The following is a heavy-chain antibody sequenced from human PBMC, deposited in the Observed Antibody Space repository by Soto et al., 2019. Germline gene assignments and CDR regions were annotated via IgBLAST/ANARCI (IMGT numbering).Heavy chain of an antibody. CDR1: GDSVSSYY. J-gene: IGHJ6*02. V-gene: IGHV4-59*02. D-gene: IGHD1-26*01. Sequence: QVQLQESGPGLVKPSETLSLTCSVSGDSVSSYYWSWIRQPPGKGLEWIGYVYYDGSTNYNPSLETRVTISIDTSTHQVSLKLNSVTAADTAVYHCARGRRSPTVYYGLDVWGQGTTVAVSS. CDR3: ARGRRSPTVYYGLDV. CDR2: VYYDGST.